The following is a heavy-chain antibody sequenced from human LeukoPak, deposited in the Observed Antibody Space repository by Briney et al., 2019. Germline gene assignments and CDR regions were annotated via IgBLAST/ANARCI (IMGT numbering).Heavy chain of an antibody. Sequence: PGGSLRLSCAASXFXFTTYSXTWVXXAPXRXLEWVARIKGDRSDIHYVDTVKGRFTISRDNARNSLYLQMNSLRAEDTXVYYCAREWWFLDYWGQGTLVTVSS. V-gene: IGHV3-7*05. CDR1: XFXFTTYS. CDR2: IKGDRSDI. CDR3: AREWWFLDY. J-gene: IGHJ4*02. D-gene: IGHD2-15*01.